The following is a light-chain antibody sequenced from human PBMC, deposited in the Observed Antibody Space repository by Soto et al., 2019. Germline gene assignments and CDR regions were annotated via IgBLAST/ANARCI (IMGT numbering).Light chain of an antibody. J-gene: IGKJ2*01. V-gene: IGKV3D-15*01. Sequence: EIVMTQSPATLSVPPGERATLSCRASQSVRTNLAWYQQKPGQAPRLLIYDASTRATGIPARFSGSGSGKEFTLTISSLQSEDFAVYYCQQYDNWPPYTFGQGTKLQIK. CDR2: DAS. CDR1: QSVRTN. CDR3: QQYDNWPPYT.